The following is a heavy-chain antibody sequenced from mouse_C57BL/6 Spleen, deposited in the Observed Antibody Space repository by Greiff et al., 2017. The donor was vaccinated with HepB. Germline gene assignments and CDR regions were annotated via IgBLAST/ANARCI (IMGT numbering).Heavy chain of an antibody. V-gene: IGHV1-4*01. Sequence: VQLQQSGAELARPGASVKMSCKASGYTFTSYTMHWVKQRPGQGLEWIGYINPSSGYTKYNQKFKDKATLTADKSSRTAYMQLSSLTSEDSAVYYCAKGDGYCLDYWGQGTTLTVSS. CDR3: AKGDGYCLDY. D-gene: IGHD2-3*01. CDR2: INPSSGYT. CDR1: GYTFTSYT. J-gene: IGHJ2*01.